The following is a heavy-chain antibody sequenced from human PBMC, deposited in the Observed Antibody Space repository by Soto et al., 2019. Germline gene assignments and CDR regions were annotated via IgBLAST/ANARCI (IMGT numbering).Heavy chain of an antibody. D-gene: IGHD1-26*01. CDR1: GFTFSTYA. V-gene: IGHV3-23*04. J-gene: IGHJ4*02. Sequence: EVQLVESGGGLVQPGGSLRLSCAASGFTFSTYAMTWVRQAPGKGLEWVSGISGSGGSTYHADSVKGRFTISRDSSKNTVYLQMNSLRAEDTAVYYCAKGVGAKRYYFDYWGQGTLVNVSS. CDR3: AKGVGAKRYYFDY. CDR2: ISGSGGST.